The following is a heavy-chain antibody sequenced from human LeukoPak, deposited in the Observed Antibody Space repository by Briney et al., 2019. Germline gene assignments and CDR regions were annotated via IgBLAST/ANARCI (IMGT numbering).Heavy chain of an antibody. CDR2: ISSSGSTI. V-gene: IGHV3-11*04. J-gene: IGHJ4*02. D-gene: IGHD2-15*01. CDR3: ARDPSRYCRGGSCSWEGYFDY. CDR1: GFTVSDYY. Sequence: PGGSLRLSCAASGFTVSDYYMSWIRQAPGKGLEWDSYISSSGSTIYYADSVKGRFTISRDNAKNSLYLQMNSLRAEDTAVYYCARDPSRYCRGGSCSWEGYFDYWGQGTLVTVSS.